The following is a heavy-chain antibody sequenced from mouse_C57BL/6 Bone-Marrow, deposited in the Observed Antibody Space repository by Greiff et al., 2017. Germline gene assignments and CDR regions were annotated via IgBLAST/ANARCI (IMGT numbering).Heavy chain of an antibody. CDR3: TSFQAWFAY. CDR1: GFNIKDDY. V-gene: IGHV14-4*01. CDR2: IDPENGDT. Sequence: VHVKQSGAELVRPGASVKLSCTASGFNIKDDYMHWVKQRPEQGLEWIGWIDPENGDTEYASKFQGKATITADTSSNTAYLQLISRTSEDTAVYYCTSFQAWFAYWGQGTLVTVSA. J-gene: IGHJ3*01.